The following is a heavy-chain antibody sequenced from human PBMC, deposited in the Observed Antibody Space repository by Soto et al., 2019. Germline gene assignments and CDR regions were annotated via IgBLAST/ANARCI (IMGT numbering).Heavy chain of an antibody. V-gene: IGHV4-31*03. CDR1: GGSISSGGYY. CDR3: ARALPTVTVFDP. Sequence: HVQLQESGPGLVKPSQTLSLTCTVSGGSISSGGYYRSRIRQHPGKGLEWIGYIYYCGSTHYNPSHKRRVTITVDTSKNQFSLKLSSVTAADTAVYCCARALPTVTVFDPWGQGTLVTVSS. D-gene: IGHD4-17*01. J-gene: IGHJ5*02. CDR2: IYYCGST.